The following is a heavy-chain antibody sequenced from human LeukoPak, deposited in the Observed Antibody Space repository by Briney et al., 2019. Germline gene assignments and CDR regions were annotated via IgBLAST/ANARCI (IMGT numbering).Heavy chain of an antibody. CDR1: GFTFSSYS. CDR3: AKEHFSSGWYYFDY. V-gene: IGHV3-20*04. CDR2: INWNGGST. D-gene: IGHD6-19*01. Sequence: GGSLRLSCAASGFTFSSYSMSWVRQAPGKGLEWVSGINWNGGSTGYADSVKGRFTISRDNAKNSLYLQMNSLRAEDMALYYCAKEHFSSGWYYFDYWGQGTLVTVSS. J-gene: IGHJ4*02.